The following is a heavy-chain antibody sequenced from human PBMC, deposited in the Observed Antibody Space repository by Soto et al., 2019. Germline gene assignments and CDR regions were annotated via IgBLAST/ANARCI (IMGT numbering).Heavy chain of an antibody. Sequence: EVQLVESGGGLVQRGGSLRLSCAASGITVYNNYMSWVRQAPGKGLEWVSVIYSGGSTSYADSVKGRFTISRDDSKNALYLHMNSLRTEDTAIYYCTTGSVEGIWGQGTTVTVSS. V-gene: IGHV3-66*01. CDR3: TTGSVEGI. D-gene: IGHD2-15*01. CDR2: IYSGGST. CDR1: GITVYNNY. J-gene: IGHJ6*02.